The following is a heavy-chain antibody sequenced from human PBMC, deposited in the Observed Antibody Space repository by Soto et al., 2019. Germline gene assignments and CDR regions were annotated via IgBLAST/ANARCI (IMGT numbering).Heavy chain of an antibody. CDR1: GFTFSNYA. CDR2: MSGSGSST. J-gene: IGHJ4*02. D-gene: IGHD6-19*01. CDR3: ANRGGSGWSGVTYFDY. V-gene: IGHV3-23*01. Sequence: GGSLRLSCAASGFTFSNYAMSWVRQAPGKGLEWVSAMSGSGSSTYYADSVKGRFTISRDNSRNTLYLQMNSLRAEDTAVYYFANRGGSGWSGVTYFDYWGQGTLVTVSS.